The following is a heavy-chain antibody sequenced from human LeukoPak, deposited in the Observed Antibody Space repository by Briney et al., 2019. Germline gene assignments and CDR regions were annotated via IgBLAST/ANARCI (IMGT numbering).Heavy chain of an antibody. CDR2: ISGSGGST. CDR1: GFTFSSYA. V-gene: IGHV3-23*01. J-gene: IGHJ4*02. D-gene: IGHD1-14*01. CDR3: AKDRGGTTLRGYFDY. Sequence: GSLRLSCAASGFTFSSYAMSWVRQAPGKGLEWVSAISGSGGSTYYADSVKGRFTISRDNSKNTLYLQMNSLRAEDTAVYYCAKDRGGTTLRGYFDYWGQGTLVTVSS.